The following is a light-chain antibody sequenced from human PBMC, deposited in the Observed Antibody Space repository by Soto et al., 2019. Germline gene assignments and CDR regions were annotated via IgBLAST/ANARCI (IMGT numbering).Light chain of an antibody. CDR2: RAS. V-gene: IGKV1-5*03. Sequence: DIQMTQSPSTLSASVGDSVTITCRASQSISSWLAWYQQKPGKAPKLLIYRASSLQSGVPSRFSGSGSGTDFTLTISSLQPDDFATYYCQQYNSSPWTFGQGTKVEIK. J-gene: IGKJ1*01. CDR1: QSISSW. CDR3: QQYNSSPWT.